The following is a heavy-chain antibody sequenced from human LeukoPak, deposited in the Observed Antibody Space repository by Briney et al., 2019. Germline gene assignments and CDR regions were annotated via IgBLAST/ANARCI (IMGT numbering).Heavy chain of an antibody. CDR1: GFTFASYA. CDR2: ISGSGGTT. Sequence: GGSLRLSCAASGFTFASYAMNWVRQAPGKGLEWVSDISGSGGTTHYADSVKGRFTISRDNSKNVLSLQMNSLTAEDTAVYYCAKERRLTTAFDYWGQGTLVTASS. J-gene: IGHJ4*02. V-gene: IGHV3-23*01. CDR3: AKERRLTTAFDY. D-gene: IGHD4-17*01.